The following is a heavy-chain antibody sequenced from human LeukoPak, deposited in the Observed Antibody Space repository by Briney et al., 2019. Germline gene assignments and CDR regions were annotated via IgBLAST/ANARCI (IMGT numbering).Heavy chain of an antibody. J-gene: IGHJ4*02. CDR3: ARDMGRPYYFDY. CDR2: IIPILGIA. V-gene: IGHV1-69*04. D-gene: IGHD3-10*01. CDR1: GGTFSSYA. Sequence: SVKVSCKASGGTFSSYAISWVRQAPGQGLEWMGRIIPILGIANYAQKFQGRVTITADKSTSTAYMELSSLRSEDTDVYYCARDMGRPYYFDYWGQGTLVTVSS.